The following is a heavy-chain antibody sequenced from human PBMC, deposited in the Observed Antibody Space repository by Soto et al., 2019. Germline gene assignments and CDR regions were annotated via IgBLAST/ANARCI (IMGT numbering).Heavy chain of an antibody. J-gene: IGHJ6*02. D-gene: IGHD2-15*01. CDR1: GFTFSSYW. Sequence: GGSLRLSCAASGFTFSSYWMSWVRQAPGKGLEWVANIKQDGSEKYCVDSVKGRFTISRDNAKNSLYLQMNSLRAEDTAVYYCARHLRGYCSGGSCYSAENGMDVWGQGTTVTVSS. CDR3: ARHLRGYCSGGSCYSAENGMDV. V-gene: IGHV3-7*01. CDR2: IKQDGSEK.